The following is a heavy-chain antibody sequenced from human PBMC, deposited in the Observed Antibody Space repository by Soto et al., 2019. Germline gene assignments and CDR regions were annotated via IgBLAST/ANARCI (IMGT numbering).Heavy chain of an antibody. CDR2: ISGSGGST. V-gene: IGHV3-23*01. Sequence: EVQLLESGGGLVQPGGSLRLSCEAPGFTFSSYTMSWVRQAPGKGLEWVSAISGSGGSTYYADSVKGRFTISRDNSKNTLYLQMNSLRAEDTAVYYCAKDEWELPFDYWGQGTLVTVSS. D-gene: IGHD1-26*01. CDR1: GFTFSSYT. J-gene: IGHJ4*02. CDR3: AKDEWELPFDY.